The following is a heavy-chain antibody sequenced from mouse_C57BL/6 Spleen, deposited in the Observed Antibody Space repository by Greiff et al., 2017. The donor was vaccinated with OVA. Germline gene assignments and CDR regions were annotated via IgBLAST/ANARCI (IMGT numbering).Heavy chain of an antibody. Sequence: EVQLVESGAGLVKPGASLKLSCAASGFTFSDYGMHWVRQTPEKGLEWVAYISSGSSTIYYADTVKGRFTISRDNAKNTLFLQMTSLRSEDTAMYYCARNEDAMDYWGQGTSVTVSS. CDR3: ARNEDAMDY. V-gene: IGHV5-17*01. J-gene: IGHJ4*01. CDR1: GFTFSDYG. CDR2: ISSGSSTI.